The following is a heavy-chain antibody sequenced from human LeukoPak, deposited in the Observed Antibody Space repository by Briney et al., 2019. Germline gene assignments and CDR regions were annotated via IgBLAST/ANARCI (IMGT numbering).Heavy chain of an antibody. CDR2: IYFGGSAT. CDR3: ASAVHGTHWWGG. Sequence: GESLKISCKSSGYTFPNYWIGWVRQMPGKGLEWMGIIYFGGSATTYNPSFQGQVIISADKSLSTASLQWSSLKASDTAMYYCASAVHGTHWWGGWGQGTLVTVSS. D-gene: IGHD2-8*02. J-gene: IGHJ4*02. CDR1: GYTFPNYW. V-gene: IGHV5-51*01.